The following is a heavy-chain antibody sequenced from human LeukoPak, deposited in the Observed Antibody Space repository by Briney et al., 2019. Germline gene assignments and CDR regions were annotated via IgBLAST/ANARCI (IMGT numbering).Heavy chain of an antibody. CDR2: IKQDGTEK. CDR3: ARGYDYVWGSHHNV. J-gene: IGHJ4*02. Sequence: GGSLRLSCAASGFTFSSYWMNWVRHAPGKGMEWVANIKQDGTEKYYVDSVKGQFTISRDNAKNSLNLQMNSLRAEDTAVYYCARGYDYVWGSHHNVWGQGTLVTVSS. V-gene: IGHV3-7*01. CDR1: GFTFSSYW. D-gene: IGHD3-16*02.